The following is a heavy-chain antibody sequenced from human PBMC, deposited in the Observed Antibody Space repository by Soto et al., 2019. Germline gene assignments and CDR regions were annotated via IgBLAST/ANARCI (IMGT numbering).Heavy chain of an antibody. CDR1: GFTFSSYW. CDR3: ARIAASGRGWDV. D-gene: IGHD6-13*01. J-gene: IGHJ6*02. CDR2: IKQDGSEE. V-gene: IGHV3-7*01. Sequence: EVQLVESGGGLVQPGGSLRLSCVDSGFTFSSYWMSWVRQAPVKGLEWVGNIKQDGSEENYVDSVKGRFTISRDNAKNSMYLQMNSRRVEDTAVYYCARIAASGRGWDVWGQGTTGVVSS.